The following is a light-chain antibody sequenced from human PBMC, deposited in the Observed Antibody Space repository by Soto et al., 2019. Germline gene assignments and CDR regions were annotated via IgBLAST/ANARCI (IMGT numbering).Light chain of an antibody. CDR1: QDISTY. V-gene: IGKV1-33*01. CDR3: QQHDNLPLT. CDR2: DAS. J-gene: IGKJ4*01. Sequence: DIQMTQSPSSLSASVGDRVTITCQASQDISTYLNWYQQKPGKAPTLLIYDASKLDTGVPSRFSGSGSGTDFTFSISSLQAEDIATYYCQQHDNLPLTFGGGTKVEIK.